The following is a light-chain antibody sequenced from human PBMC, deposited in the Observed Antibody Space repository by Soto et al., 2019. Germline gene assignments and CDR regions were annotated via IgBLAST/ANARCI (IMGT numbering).Light chain of an antibody. CDR2: GAS. CDR1: QSVSSNY. CDR3: QQYGSSPPLT. V-gene: IGKV3-20*01. Sequence: EIVLTQSPGTLSLSPGERATLSCRASQSVSSNYFAWYQQKPGQSPRLLIYGASGRATGIPDRFSGSGSGKDFTLTISRLEPEDFAVYYCQQYGSSPPLTFGGGTKVEVK. J-gene: IGKJ4*01.